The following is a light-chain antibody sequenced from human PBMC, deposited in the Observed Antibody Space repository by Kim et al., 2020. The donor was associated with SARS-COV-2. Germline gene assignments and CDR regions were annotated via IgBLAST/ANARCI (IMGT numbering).Light chain of an antibody. V-gene: IGLV3-21*04. J-gene: IGLJ1*01. CDR1: DIGGKS. Sequence: APGETARVTCGGNDIGGKSVHWYQQKPGQAPVLVIYYDSDRPSGIPDRFSGSNSGDTATLTISRVEAADEADYSCQVWDTADDVYVFGTGTKVTVL. CDR2: YDS. CDR3: QVWDTADDVYV.